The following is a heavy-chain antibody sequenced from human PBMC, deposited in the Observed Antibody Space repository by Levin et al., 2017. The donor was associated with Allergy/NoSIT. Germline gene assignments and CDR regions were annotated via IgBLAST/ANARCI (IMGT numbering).Heavy chain of an antibody. CDR3: ARARYSSGWTLDY. D-gene: IGHD6-19*01. CDR2: IYHSGST. V-gene: IGHV4-34*01. CDR1: GGSFSGYY. J-gene: IGHJ4*02. Sequence: KSSETLSLTCAVYGGSFSGYYWSWIRQPPGKGLEWIGEIYHSGSTNYNPSLKSRVTISVDTSNNQFSLKLSSVTAADTAVYYCARARYSSGWTLDYWGQGTLVTVSS.